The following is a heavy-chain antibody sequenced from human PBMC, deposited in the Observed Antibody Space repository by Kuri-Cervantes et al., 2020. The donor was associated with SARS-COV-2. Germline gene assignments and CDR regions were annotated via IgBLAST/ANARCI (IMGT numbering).Heavy chain of an antibody. J-gene: IGHJ6*03. CDR3: ATRSSMTQLWYYMDV. V-gene: IGHV1-24*01. D-gene: IGHD2/OR15-2a*01. Sequence: ASVKVSCKVSGYTLTELSMHWVRQAPGKGLEWMGGFDPEDGETIYAQKFQGRVTMTEDTSTDTAYMELSSLRSEDTAVYYCATRSSMTQLWYYMDVWGKGTTVTVSS. CDR2: FDPEDGET. CDR1: GYTLTELS.